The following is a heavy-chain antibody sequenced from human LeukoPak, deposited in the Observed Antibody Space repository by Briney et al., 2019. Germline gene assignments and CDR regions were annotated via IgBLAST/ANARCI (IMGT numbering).Heavy chain of an antibody. J-gene: IGHJ4*02. Sequence: SETLSLTCTVSGGSISSSCYYWGWIRQPPGKGLEWIGSIYYSGSTYYNPSLKSRVTISVDTSKNQFSLKLSSVTAADTAVYYCARENYSNYAGTLNYWGQGTLVTVSS. V-gene: IGHV4-39*01. CDR3: ARENYSNYAGTLNY. CDR1: GGSISSSCYY. CDR2: IYYSGST. D-gene: IGHD4-11*01.